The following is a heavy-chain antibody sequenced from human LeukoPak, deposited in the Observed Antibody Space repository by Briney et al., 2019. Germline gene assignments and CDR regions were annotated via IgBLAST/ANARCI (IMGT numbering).Heavy chain of an antibody. CDR1: GFTFSSFS. V-gene: IGHV3-21*01. Sequence: PGGSLRLSCAASGFTFSSFSMDWVRQAPGKGLEWVSSISGSSRYIYYADSVEGRFTISRDNAKNSLYLQMNSLRPEDAAVYYCANLPLWGQGTLVTVSS. J-gene: IGHJ4*02. CDR2: ISGSSRYI. CDR3: ANLPL.